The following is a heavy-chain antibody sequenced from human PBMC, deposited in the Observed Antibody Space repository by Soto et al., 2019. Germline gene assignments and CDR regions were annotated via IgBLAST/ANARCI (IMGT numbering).Heavy chain of an antibody. V-gene: IGHV3-9*01. D-gene: IGHD6-19*01. Sequence: EVHLVESGGGLVQPGRSLRLSCAASGFTFDDYAMHWVRQVPGKGLEWVSGISWNSGNIGYADSVKGRFTMSRDNAKNSLYLQMNSLRAEDTALYYCAKDISSSGWYFDYWGQGTLVTVSS. CDR1: GFTFDDYA. CDR3: AKDISSSGWYFDY. CDR2: ISWNSGNI. J-gene: IGHJ4*02.